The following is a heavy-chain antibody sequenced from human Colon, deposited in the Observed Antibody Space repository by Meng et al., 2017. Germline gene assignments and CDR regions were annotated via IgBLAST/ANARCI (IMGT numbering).Heavy chain of an antibody. V-gene: IGHV4-4*02. D-gene: IGHD6-19*01. CDR2: IDLGGTP. Sequence: QLPWQEPGPGRGGPSGTLSLTCSAPGGLIISYNWWSRVRQPPGKGLEWIGQIDLGGTPYYTPSLESRVIMSLDKSKNQLSLRLTSVAAADTAVYYCARHGGWHFDYWGQGALVTVSS. CDR1: GGLIISYNW. J-gene: IGHJ4*02. CDR3: ARHGGWHFDY.